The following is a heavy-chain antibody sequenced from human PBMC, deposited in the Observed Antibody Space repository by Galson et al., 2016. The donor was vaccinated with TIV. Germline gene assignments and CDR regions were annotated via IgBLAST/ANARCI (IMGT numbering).Heavy chain of an antibody. V-gene: IGHV3-33*01. CDR3: AREMGGPLTATRLYNWFDL. Sequence: RLSCAASGFTFSSYGMHWVRQAPGKGLEWVGVIWYDGNTKNYADFARGQFTISRDNTKNTLYLQMNSRRVEDTAVYYCAREMGGPLTATRLYNWFDLWGQGTLVTVSS. J-gene: IGHJ5*02. CDR2: IWYDGNTK. CDR1: GFTFSSYG. D-gene: IGHD2-15*01.